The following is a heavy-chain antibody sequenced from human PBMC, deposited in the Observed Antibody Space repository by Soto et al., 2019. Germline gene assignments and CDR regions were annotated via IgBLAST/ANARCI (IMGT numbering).Heavy chain of an antibody. Sequence: PSETLSLTCTVSGGSISSGGYYWSWIRQHPGKGLEWIGYIYYSGSTYYNPSLKSRVTIPVDTSKNQFSLKLSSVTAADTAVYYCARVIGWSGPRRFDPWGQGTLVTVSS. V-gene: IGHV4-31*03. CDR3: ARVIGWSGPRRFDP. J-gene: IGHJ5*02. D-gene: IGHD3-3*01. CDR2: IYYSGST. CDR1: GGSISSGGYY.